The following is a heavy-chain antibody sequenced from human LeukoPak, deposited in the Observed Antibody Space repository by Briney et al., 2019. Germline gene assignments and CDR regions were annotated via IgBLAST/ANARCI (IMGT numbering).Heavy chain of an antibody. V-gene: IGHV3-30-3*01. CDR2: ISYDGSNK. CDR1: GFTFSSYA. Sequence: GGSLRLSCAASGFTFSSYAMHWVRQAPGKGLEWVAVISYDGSNKYYADSVKGRFTISRDNSKNTLYLQMNSLRAEDTAVYYCARGDGGVAARPIDYWGQGTLVTVSS. D-gene: IGHD6-6*01. CDR3: ARGDGGVAARPIDY. J-gene: IGHJ4*02.